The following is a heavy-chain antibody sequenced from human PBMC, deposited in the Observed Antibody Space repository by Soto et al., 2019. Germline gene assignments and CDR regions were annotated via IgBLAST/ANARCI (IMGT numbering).Heavy chain of an antibody. D-gene: IGHD1-26*01. J-gene: IGHJ4*02. Sequence: GXSLRLSCAASGFTLSSYGMHWFRQAPVNGLEWVAIISYDGSNTYYADSVKGRFTISRDNSKNTLYLQMNSLRAEDTSVYYCAKEGGLSGSYYISSSYYFDYWGQGTLVTVSS. V-gene: IGHV3-30*18. CDR1: GFTLSSYG. CDR2: ISYDGSNT. CDR3: AKEGGLSGSYYISSSYYFDY.